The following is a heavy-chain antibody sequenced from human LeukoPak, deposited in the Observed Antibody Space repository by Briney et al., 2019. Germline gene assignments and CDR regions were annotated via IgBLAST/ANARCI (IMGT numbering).Heavy chain of an antibody. CDR3: ARCGRITILGVAGRTGFDP. CDR1: GFTFSDYY. CDR2: ISSSGNII. V-gene: IGHV3-11*04. Sequence: GGSLRLSCAASGFTFSDYYMSWIRQAPGKGLEWVSYISSSGNIIYYADSVKGRFTISRDNAKNSLYLQMNSLRADDTAVYYCARCGRITILGVAGRTGFDPWGQGILVTVPS. D-gene: IGHD3-3*01. J-gene: IGHJ5*02.